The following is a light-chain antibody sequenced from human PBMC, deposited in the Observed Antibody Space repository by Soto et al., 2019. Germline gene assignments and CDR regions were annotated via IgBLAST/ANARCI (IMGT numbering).Light chain of an antibody. Sequence: EIVLTQSPGTLSLSPGERATLSCRASQSVSSSYLAWYQQKPGQAPGLLIYGASSRATGIPDRFSGRGSGTDFTLTISRLEPEDFAVYYCQQYGSSPTFGQGTKLEIK. CDR1: QSVSSSY. V-gene: IGKV3-20*01. CDR2: GAS. CDR3: QQYGSSPT. J-gene: IGKJ2*01.